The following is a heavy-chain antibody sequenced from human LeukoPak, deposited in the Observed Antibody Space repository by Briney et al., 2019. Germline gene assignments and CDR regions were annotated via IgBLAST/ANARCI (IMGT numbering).Heavy chain of an antibody. CDR2: MNPNSGNT. CDR3: AREMSIAARTFDY. CDR1: GYTFTSYD. Sequence: GASVKVSCKASGYTFTSYDINWVRQATGQGLEWMGWMNPNSGNTGYAQKFQGRVTITRNTSISTAYMELSSLRSEDTAVYYCAREMSIAARTFDYWGQGTLVTVSS. D-gene: IGHD6-6*01. V-gene: IGHV1-8*03. J-gene: IGHJ4*02.